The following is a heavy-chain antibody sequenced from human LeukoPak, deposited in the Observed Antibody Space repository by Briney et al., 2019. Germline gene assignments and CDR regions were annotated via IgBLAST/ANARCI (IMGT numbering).Heavy chain of an antibody. CDR1: GYXFTSYY. Sequence: ASVKVSCKASGYXFTSYYVDWVRQAPGQGLEWMGIIDPGGGSTSYAQKFQGRVTMTRDTSTSTVYMELSSLRSEDTAVYYCAREEADYYFGMDVWGQGTTVTVSS. CDR3: AREEADYYFGMDV. J-gene: IGHJ6*02. CDR2: IDPGGGST. V-gene: IGHV1-46*01.